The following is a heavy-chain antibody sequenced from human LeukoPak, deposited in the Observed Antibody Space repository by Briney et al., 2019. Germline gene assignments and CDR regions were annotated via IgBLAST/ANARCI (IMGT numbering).Heavy chain of an antibody. D-gene: IGHD3-10*01. CDR2: INVHKGNT. CDR3: SREEYLSGSYVDD. Sequence: ASVKVSCKASGNIFNSYGFSWVRQAPGQGLEWIGWINVHKGNTEYAQKFQGRVSMAADTSTSTVYMELRSLRSDDTAVYYCSREEYLSGSYVDDWGQGTLVTVSS. V-gene: IGHV1-18*01. J-gene: IGHJ4*02. CDR1: GNIFNSYG.